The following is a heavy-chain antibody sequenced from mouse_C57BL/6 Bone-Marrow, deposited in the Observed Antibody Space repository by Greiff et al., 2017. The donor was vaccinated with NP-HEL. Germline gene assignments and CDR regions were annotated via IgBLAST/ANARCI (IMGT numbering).Heavy chain of an antibody. V-gene: IGHV2-9-1*01. CDR3: ARSGYYSNYLYAMDY. Sequence: QVQLQQSGPGLVAPSQSLSITCTVSGFSLTSYAISWVRQPPGKGLEWLGVIWTGGGTNYNSALKSRLSISKDNSKSQVFLKMNSLQTDDTARYYCARSGYYSNYLYAMDYWGQGTSVTVSS. CDR1: GFSLTSYA. D-gene: IGHD2-5*01. J-gene: IGHJ4*01. CDR2: IWTGGGT.